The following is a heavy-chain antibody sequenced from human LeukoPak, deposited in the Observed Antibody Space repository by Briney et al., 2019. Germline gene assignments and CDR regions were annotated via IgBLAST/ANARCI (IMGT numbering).Heavy chain of an antibody. Sequence: SDILSLTCNVTDGYLISRSYYWGWIRQPPGKGLEWIGSIYYSESSYYNPSLKNLVTISVDTSKNQFSLKLSSVTAADTAVYYCARTRQYYDSSGYPVWGQGTTVTVSS. V-gene: IGHV4-39*01. CDR2: IYYSESS. CDR1: DGYLISRSYY. J-gene: IGHJ6*02. D-gene: IGHD3-22*01. CDR3: ARTRQYYDSSGYPV.